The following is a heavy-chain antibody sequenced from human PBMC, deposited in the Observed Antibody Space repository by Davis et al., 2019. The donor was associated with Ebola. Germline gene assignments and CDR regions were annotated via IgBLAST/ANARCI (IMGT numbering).Heavy chain of an antibody. CDR2: ISWNSGSI. V-gene: IGHV3-9*01. J-gene: IGHJ4*02. Sequence: GGSLRLSCAASGFTFDDYAMHWVRQAPGKGLEWVSGISWNSGSIGYADSVKGRFTVSRDNSKNTLYLQLNYLRADDTAIYYCATRGYADGWPDYWGQGTMVTVSS. CDR3: ATRGYADGWPDY. D-gene: IGHD5-24*01. CDR1: GFTFDDYA.